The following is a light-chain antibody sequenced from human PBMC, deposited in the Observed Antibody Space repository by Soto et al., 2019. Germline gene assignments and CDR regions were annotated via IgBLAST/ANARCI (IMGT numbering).Light chain of an antibody. CDR3: QQYGSSPRFT. CDR1: QSVSDNH. CDR2: RAS. V-gene: IGKV3-20*01. J-gene: IGKJ3*01. Sequence: DIVLTQSPVSLALXPGXXXXLXXXASQSVSDNHLAWYQQKPGQAPRLLIYRASRRATDIPDRFSGSGSGTEFSLTISRLEPEDFAVYYCQQYGSSPRFTFGPGTKVDIK.